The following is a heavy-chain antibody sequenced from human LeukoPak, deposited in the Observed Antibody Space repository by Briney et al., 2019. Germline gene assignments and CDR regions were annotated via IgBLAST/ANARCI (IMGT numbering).Heavy chain of an antibody. CDR1: GFTFSSYI. CDR2: ISSSSSTI. Sequence: GSLRLSCAASGFTFSSYILNWVRQAPGKGLECISFISSSSSTIYYADSVKGRFTISRDNAKNSLYLQMNSLRDEDTAVYYCARDLRSSGWYHWFDPWGQGTLVTVSS. V-gene: IGHV3-48*02. CDR3: ARDLRSSGWYHWFDP. D-gene: IGHD6-19*01. J-gene: IGHJ5*02.